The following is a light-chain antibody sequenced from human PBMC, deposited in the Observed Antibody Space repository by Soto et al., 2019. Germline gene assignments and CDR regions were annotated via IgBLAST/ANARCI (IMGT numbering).Light chain of an antibody. CDR1: SSDVGGYNY. V-gene: IGLV2-8*01. CDR3: SSYAASNNLGV. J-gene: IGLJ2*01. Sequence: QSVLTQPPSASGSPGQSVTISCIGTSSDVGGYNYVSWYQQHPGKAPKLMIYEVSKRPSGVPDRFSGSKSGHTASLTVSGLRAEDEAGYYCSSYAASNNLGVFGGGTKLTVL. CDR2: EVS.